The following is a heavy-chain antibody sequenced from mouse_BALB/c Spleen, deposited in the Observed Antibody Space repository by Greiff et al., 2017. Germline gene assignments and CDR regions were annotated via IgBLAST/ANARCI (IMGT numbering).Heavy chain of an antibody. CDR2: IDPENGNT. D-gene: IGHD1-1*01. CDR3: AREGISDYCGSSYEYYFDY. V-gene: IGHV14-1*02. J-gene: IGHJ2*01. Sequence: EVQLQESGAELVRPGALVKLSCKASGFNIKDYYMHWVKQRPEQGLEWIGWIDPENGNTIYDPKFQGKASITADTSSNTAYLQLSSLTSEDTAVYYCAREGISDYCGSSYEYYFDYWGQGTTLTVSS. CDR1: GFNIKDYY.